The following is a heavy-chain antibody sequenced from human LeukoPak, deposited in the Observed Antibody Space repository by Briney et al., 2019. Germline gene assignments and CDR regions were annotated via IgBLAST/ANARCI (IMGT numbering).Heavy chain of an antibody. V-gene: IGHV1-46*01. CDR1: GGSFSTYG. J-gene: IGHJ3*02. Sequence: GASVKVSCKASGGSFSTYGITWVRQAPGQGLEWMGIINPSGGSIRYAQKFQGRVTMTRDTSTSTVYMELSSLRSEDTAVYYCARGRNYYDSSRYYYEGDAFDIWGQGTMVTVSS. CDR3: ARGRNYYDSSRYYYEGDAFDI. CDR2: INPSGGSI. D-gene: IGHD3-22*01.